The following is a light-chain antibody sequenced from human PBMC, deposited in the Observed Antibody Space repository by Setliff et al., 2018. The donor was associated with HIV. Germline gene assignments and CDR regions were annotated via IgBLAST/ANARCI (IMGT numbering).Light chain of an antibody. J-gene: IGLJ1*01. CDR3: SSYTSSSPLYV. CDR1: SSDVGGYNY. Sequence: QSALTQPASVSGSPGQSITISCTGTSSDVGGYNYVSWYQQHPGKAPKLMTYEVSNRPSGASDRFSGSKSGNTASLTISGLQTEDEADYFCSSYTSSSPLYVFGTGTKVTVL. V-gene: IGLV2-14*01. CDR2: EVS.